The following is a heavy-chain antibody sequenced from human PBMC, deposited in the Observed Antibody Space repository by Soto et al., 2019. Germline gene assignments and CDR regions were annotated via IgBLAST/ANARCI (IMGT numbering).Heavy chain of an antibody. D-gene: IGHD3-9*01. CDR2: IWYDGSNK. V-gene: IGHV3-33*01. CDR1: GFTFSSYG. CDR3: ARDVLRYFDWSN. Sequence: GGSLRLSCAASGFTFSSYGMHWVRQAPGKGLEWVAVIWYDGSNKYYADSVKGRFTISRDNSKNTLYLQMNSLRAEDTAVYYCARDVLRYFDWSNWGQGTLVTVSS. J-gene: IGHJ4*02.